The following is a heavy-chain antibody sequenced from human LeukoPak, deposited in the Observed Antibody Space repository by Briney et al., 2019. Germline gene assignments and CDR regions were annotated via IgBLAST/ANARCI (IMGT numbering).Heavy chain of an antibody. CDR3: ARVQYGSGSYYLDY. CDR1: GFTFSSYS. Sequence: GGSLRLSCAASGFTFSSYSMNWVRQAPGKGLEWVSYISSSSSTTYYADSVRGRFTISRDNAKNSLYLQMNSLREEDTAVYYCARVQYGSGSYYLDYWGQGTLVTVSS. J-gene: IGHJ4*02. V-gene: IGHV3-48*02. CDR2: ISSSSSTT. D-gene: IGHD3-10*01.